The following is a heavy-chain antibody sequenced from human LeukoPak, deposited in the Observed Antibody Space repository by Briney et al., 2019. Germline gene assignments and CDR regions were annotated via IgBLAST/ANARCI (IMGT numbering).Heavy chain of an antibody. CDR1: GGSISSGGYS. Sequence: PSETLSLTCAVSGGSISSGGYSWSWIRQPPGKGLEWIGYVYYSGNSGNTYSNPYYSPSLKSRVTISLDTSKNQFSLNLRSVAAADTAVYYCARRTTVISYDLYYYYYYYMDVWGKGTTVTISS. J-gene: IGHJ6*03. CDR3: ARRTTVISYDLYYYYYYYMDV. D-gene: IGHD4-17*01. CDR2: VYYSGNSGNTYSNP. V-gene: IGHV4-30-4*07.